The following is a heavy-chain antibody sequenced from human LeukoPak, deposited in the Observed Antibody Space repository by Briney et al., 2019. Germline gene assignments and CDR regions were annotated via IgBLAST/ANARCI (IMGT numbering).Heavy chain of an antibody. J-gene: IGHJ4*02. D-gene: IGHD4-17*01. CDR1: GGTFSSYA. CDR3: ARDQGLTVTNVNNY. Sequence: GSSVKVSCKASGGTFSSYAISWVRQAPGQGLEWMGRIIPILGIANYAQKFQGRVTITADKSTSTAYMELSSLRSEDTAVYYCARDQGLTVTNVNNYWGQGTLVTVSS. CDR2: IIPILGIA. V-gene: IGHV1-69*04.